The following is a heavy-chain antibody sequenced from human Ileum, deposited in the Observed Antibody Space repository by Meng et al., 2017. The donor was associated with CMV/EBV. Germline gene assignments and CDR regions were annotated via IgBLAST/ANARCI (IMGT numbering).Heavy chain of an antibody. CDR3: ARGATGTTFDS. V-gene: IGHV1-2*02. D-gene: IGHD1-14*01. J-gene: IGHJ4*02. Sequence: VKVSCKTSGYTFTDYYVHWVRQAPGQGPEWLGCINPRFGNTNFAQKFEGRVTMTSDKSTRTAYMELTSLRSDDTAVYYCARGATGTTFDSWGQGTLVTVSS. CDR1: GYTFTDYY. CDR2: INPRFGNT.